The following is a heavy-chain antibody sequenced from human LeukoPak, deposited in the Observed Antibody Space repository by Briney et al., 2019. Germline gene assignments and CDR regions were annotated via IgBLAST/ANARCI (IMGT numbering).Heavy chain of an antibody. V-gene: IGHV3-15*01. CDR2: IKSKTDGGTT. CDR3: TTDVLPIAAAGDPFDY. CDR1: GFTFSNAW. D-gene: IGHD6-13*01. J-gene: IGHJ4*02. Sequence: GGSLRLSCAAPGFTFSNAWMSWVRQAPGKGLEWVGRIKSKTDGGTTDYAAPVKGRFTISRDDSKNTLYLQMNSLKTEDTAVYYCTTDVLPIAAAGDPFDYWGQGTLVTVSS.